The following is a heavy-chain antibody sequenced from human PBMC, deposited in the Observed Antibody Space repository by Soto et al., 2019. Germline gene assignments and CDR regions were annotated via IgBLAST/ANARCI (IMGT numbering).Heavy chain of an antibody. CDR1: GGSISSGGYS. V-gene: IGHV4-30-2*01. Sequence: QLQLQESGSGLVKPSQTLSLTCAVSGGSISSGGYSWSWIRQPPGKCLEWIGYIYHGGSTYYNPSLTSRVPISVERSKNQFALKLSSVTAADTAVYYCARESYGDYEGWFDPWGQGTLVTGSS. D-gene: IGHD4-17*01. CDR2: IYHGGST. J-gene: IGHJ5*02. CDR3: ARESYGDYEGWFDP.